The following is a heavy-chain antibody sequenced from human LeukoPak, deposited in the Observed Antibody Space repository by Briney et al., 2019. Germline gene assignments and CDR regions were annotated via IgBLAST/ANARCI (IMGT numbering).Heavy chain of an antibody. V-gene: IGHV1-2*02. D-gene: IGHD6-19*01. Sequence: ASVKVSCKASGYTFTGYYMHWVRQAPGQGLEWMGWINPNSGGTNYAQKFQGGVTMTRDTSISTAYMELSRLRSDDTAVYYCARDRRSGWYFPRVGNWFDPWGQGTLVTVSS. CDR2: INPNSGGT. CDR3: ARDRRSGWYFPRVGNWFDP. J-gene: IGHJ5*02. CDR1: GYTFTGYY.